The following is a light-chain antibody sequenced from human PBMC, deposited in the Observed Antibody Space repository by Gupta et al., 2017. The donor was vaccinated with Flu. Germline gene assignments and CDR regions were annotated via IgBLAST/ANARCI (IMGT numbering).Light chain of an antibody. J-gene: IGKJ1*01. CDR2: LGS. Sequence: DIVMTQSPLSLPVTPGEPASISCRSSQSLLHSNGHDYLDWYVQKPGQSPQVLIYLGSSRAAGVPDRFRGRWYGPDFTLKISRGEAEDVGVYFCRQTLQNPPSTFGQGTKVEIK. V-gene: IGKV2-28*01. CDR1: QSLLHSNGHDY. CDR3: RQTLQNPPST.